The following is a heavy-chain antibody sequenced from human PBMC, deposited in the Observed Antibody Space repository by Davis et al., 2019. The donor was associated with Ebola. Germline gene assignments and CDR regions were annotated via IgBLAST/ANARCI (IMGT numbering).Heavy chain of an antibody. D-gene: IGHD3-22*01. V-gene: IGHV4-30-2*01. Sequence: SETLSLTCAVSGGSISSGTYSWNWIRQPPGKSLEYIGYIYHTGSTYYNPSLTSRVTISVDTSKNQFSLRLTSVTAADTAVYYCARDSVDSSCYYYGYFAHWGQGALVTVSS. CDR1: GGSISSGTYS. J-gene: IGHJ4*02. CDR3: ARDSVDSSCYYYGYFAH. CDR2: IYHTGST.